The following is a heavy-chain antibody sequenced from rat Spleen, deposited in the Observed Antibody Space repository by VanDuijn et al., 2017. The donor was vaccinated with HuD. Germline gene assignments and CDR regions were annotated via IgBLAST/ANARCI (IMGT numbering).Heavy chain of an antibody. V-gene: IGHV3-3*01. D-gene: IGHD3-1*01. CDR2: IDSAGST. CDR3: ARQRGPSWFAY. J-gene: IGHJ3*01. CDR1: FYSITSSYR. Sequence: EVQLQESGPGLVKPSQSLSLTCSVTFYSITSSYRWSWVRKFPGNKLEWMGYIDSAGSTNYNPSLKSRISITRDTSKNQFFLQMNSLRSEDTATYYCARQRGPSWFAYWGQGSLVTVSS.